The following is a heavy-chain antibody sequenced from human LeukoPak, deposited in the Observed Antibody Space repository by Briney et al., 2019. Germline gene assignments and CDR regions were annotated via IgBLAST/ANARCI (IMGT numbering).Heavy chain of an antibody. Sequence: SETLSLTCTVSGSPISSYYWSWIRQPAGKGLEWIGRIYTTGSSNYNPSLKSRVTISVDTSKNQFSLKLSSVTAADTAVYYCAKRPRQLTKGYFDYWGQGTLVTVSS. V-gene: IGHV4-4*07. CDR2: IYTTGSS. D-gene: IGHD6-6*01. J-gene: IGHJ4*02. CDR3: AKRPRQLTKGYFDY. CDR1: GSPISSYY.